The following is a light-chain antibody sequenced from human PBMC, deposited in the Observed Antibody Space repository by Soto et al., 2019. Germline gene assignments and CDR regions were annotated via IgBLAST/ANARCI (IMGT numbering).Light chain of an antibody. CDR2: DVT. Sequence: QSALTQPRSVSGSPGQSVTVSCTGTSRDVGIYNYVSWYQQRPGTAPKVMIYDVTKRPSGVPDRFSGSKSANTASLTISGLQADVEADYYCCSYAGNYTLLFGGGTKLTVL. J-gene: IGLJ2*01. V-gene: IGLV2-11*01. CDR3: CSYAGNYTLL. CDR1: SRDVGIYNY.